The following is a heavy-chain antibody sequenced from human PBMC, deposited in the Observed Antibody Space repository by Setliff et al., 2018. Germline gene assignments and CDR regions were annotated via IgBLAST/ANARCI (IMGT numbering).Heavy chain of an antibody. CDR1: GGSISSSSYY. CDR2: IYYSGST. Sequence: SETLSLTCTVSGGSISSSSYYWGWIRQPPGKGLEWIGSIYYSGSTYYNPSLNSRVTMSVDTSKNQFSLKLTSVSAADTAVYYCARWGENSGRPDWRAFDIWGQGTMVTVS. D-gene: IGHD1-26*01. J-gene: IGHJ3*02. CDR3: ARWGENSGRPDWRAFDI. V-gene: IGHV4-39*07.